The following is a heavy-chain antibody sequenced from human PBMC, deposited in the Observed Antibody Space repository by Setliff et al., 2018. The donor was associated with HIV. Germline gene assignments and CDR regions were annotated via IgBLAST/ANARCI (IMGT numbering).Heavy chain of an antibody. CDR1: GASFVGDNH. CDR3: ARARSDWYNVWPYYFDL. V-gene: IGHV4-30-4*01. Sequence: SETLSLTCAVSGASFVGDNHWSWIRQTPERGLEWIAYFMYTDIHYVNYLNYRNPSLASRLSISVDESKNQFSLTLSSVTAADTAVYYCARARSDWYNVWPYYFDLWGQGTPVTVSS. D-gene: IGHD6-19*01. CDR2: FMYTDIHYVNYLN. J-gene: IGHJ4*02.